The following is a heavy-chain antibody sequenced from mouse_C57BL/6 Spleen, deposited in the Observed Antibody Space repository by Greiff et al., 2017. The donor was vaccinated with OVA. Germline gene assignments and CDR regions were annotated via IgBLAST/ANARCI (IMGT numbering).Heavy chain of an antibody. Sequence: QVQLQQPGAELVKPGASVKLSCKASGYTFTSYWMQWVKQRPGQGLEWIGEIDPSDSYTNYNQKFKGKATLTVDTSSSTAYMQLSSLTSEDSAVYYCARWGHDGWFAYWGQGTLVTVSA. J-gene: IGHJ3*01. CDR2: IDPSDSYT. CDR1: GYTFTSYW. V-gene: IGHV1-50*01. D-gene: IGHD2-3*01. CDR3: ARWGHDGWFAY.